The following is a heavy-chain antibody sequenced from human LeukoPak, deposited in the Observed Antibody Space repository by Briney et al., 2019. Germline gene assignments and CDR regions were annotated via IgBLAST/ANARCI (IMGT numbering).Heavy chain of an antibody. J-gene: IGHJ4*02. CDR3: ARTPWDYDSSGYSGGSGFDY. Sequence: SFRQAPGKGLEWIGSIYYSGSTYYNPSLKSRVTISVDTSKNQFSLKLSSVTAADTAVYYCARTPWDYDSSGYSGGSGFDYWGQGTLVTVSS. CDR2: IYYSGST. D-gene: IGHD3-22*01. V-gene: IGHV4-39*07.